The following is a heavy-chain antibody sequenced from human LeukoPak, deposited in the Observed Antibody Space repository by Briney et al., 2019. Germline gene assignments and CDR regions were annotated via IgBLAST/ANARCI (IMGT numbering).Heavy chain of an antibody. J-gene: IGHJ4*02. CDR1: GFTFSTYN. V-gene: IGHV3-48*01. D-gene: IGHD2-21*02. Sequence: GGSLRLSCAASGFTFSTYNMNWVRQAPGKGLELVSYISSSSSTIYYANSVKGRFTISRDNAKNSLYLQVNGLRTEDTAVYYCAKDSLLNCRGDCYIFDYWGQGTVVTVSS. CDR3: AKDSLLNCRGDCYIFDY. CDR2: ISSSSSTI.